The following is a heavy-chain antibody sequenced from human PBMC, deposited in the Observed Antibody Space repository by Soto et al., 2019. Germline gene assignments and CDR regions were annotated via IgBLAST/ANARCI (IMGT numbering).Heavy chain of an antibody. V-gene: IGHV1-69*02. D-gene: IGHD3-10*01. J-gene: IGHJ4*02. Sequence: QVQLVQSGTEVKKPGSSVKVSCKASGTFSSYTISWVRQAPGQGLEWMGRIIPILGVADYAQKLQGRVTITAEKSTNTAYMELSSLRSEDTAVYYCARGRPDGDHFDYWGQGTLVTVSA. CDR1: GTFSSYT. CDR2: IIPILGVA. CDR3: ARGRPDGDHFDY.